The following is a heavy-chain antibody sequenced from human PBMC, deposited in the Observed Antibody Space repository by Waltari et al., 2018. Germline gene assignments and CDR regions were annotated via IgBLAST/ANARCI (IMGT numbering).Heavy chain of an antibody. D-gene: IGHD6-13*01. CDR3: ARSRNENIAAAGLYYFDY. V-gene: IGHV4-28*01. CDR2: IYYSGST. J-gene: IGHJ4*02. CDR1: GYSISSSNW. Sequence: QVQLQESGPGLVKPSDTLSLTCAVSGYSISSSNWWGWIRQPPGKGLEWIGYIYYSGSTYYTPSLKSRVTMSVDTSKNQFSLKLSSVTAVDTAVYYCARSRNENIAAAGLYYFDYWGQGTLVTVSS.